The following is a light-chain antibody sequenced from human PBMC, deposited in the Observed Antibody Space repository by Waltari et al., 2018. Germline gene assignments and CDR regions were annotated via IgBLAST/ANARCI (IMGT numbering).Light chain of an antibody. CDR1: DSDVGAYDF. CDR3: SSYTTSSAPGV. V-gene: IGLV2-14*01. CDR2: EVS. J-gene: IGLJ1*01. Sequence: QSALTQPASVSGSPGQSITISCPGTDSDVGAYDFVSWYQHHPGKAPHLIIYEVSNRPSGISNRFSASKSGNTASLTISGLQAEDEADYYCSSYTTSSAPGVFGTGTRVTVL.